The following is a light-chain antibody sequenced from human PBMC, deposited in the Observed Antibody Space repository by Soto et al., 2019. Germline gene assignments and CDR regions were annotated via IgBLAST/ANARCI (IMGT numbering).Light chain of an antibody. CDR1: SSDVGAYDS. J-gene: IGLJ1*01. V-gene: IGLV2-23*01. CDR2: KGT. CDR3: CSSAPESTYV. Sequence: QSALAQPASVSGSPGQSITISCTGTSSDVGAYDSVSWYQQHPHKAPQVIIYKGTRRPSGVSNRFSGPTSGNAASLTISGLQADDEADYFCCSSAPESTYVFGTGTKVTVL.